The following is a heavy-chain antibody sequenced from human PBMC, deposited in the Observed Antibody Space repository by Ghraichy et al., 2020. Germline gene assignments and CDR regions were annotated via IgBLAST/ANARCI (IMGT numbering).Heavy chain of an antibody. CDR3: ARDHPRVRYFDWLSPEDYSMDV. V-gene: IGHV4-31*03. J-gene: IGHJ6*02. CDR2: IYYSGST. D-gene: IGHD3-9*01. CDR1: GGSISSGGYY. Sequence: SETLSLTCTVSGGSISSGGYYWSWIRQHPGKGLEWIGYIYYSGSTYYNPSLKSRVTISVDTSKNQFSLKLSSVTAADTAVYYCARDHPRVRYFDWLSPEDYSMDVWGQGTTVTVSS.